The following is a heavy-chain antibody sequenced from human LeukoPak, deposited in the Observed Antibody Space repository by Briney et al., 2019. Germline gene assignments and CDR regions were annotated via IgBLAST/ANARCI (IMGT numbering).Heavy chain of an antibody. D-gene: IGHD1-26*01. J-gene: IGHJ6*02. Sequence: SEILSLTCTVSGDSISSGAYYWTWIRQLPGKALEWIGYINHSGDTSYNPSLKSRATISLDTSTNQFSLRLTFVTAADTAVYFCARDKTVGATNYYYGIDVWGQGTTVTVSS. CDR1: GDSISSGAYY. V-gene: IGHV4-31*03. CDR3: ARDKTVGATNYYYGIDV. CDR2: INHSGDT.